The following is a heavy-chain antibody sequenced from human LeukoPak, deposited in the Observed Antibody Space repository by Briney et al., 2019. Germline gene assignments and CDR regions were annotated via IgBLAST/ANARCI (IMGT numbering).Heavy chain of an antibody. CDR1: GGSISSSSYY. V-gene: IGHV4-39*01. D-gene: IGHD6-13*01. CDR3: ARFYSSSWYYFDY. CDR2: IYYSGST. Sequence: TETLSLTCTVSGGSISSSSYYWGWIRQPPGKGLEWIGSIYYSGSTYYNPSLKSRVTISVDTSKNQFSLKLSSVTAADTAVYYCARFYSSSWYYFDYWGQGTLVTVSS. J-gene: IGHJ4*02.